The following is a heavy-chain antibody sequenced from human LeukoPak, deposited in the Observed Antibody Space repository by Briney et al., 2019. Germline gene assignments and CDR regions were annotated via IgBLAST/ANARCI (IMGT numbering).Heavy chain of an antibody. CDR2: IIPIFGTA. J-gene: IGHJ4*02. Sequence: SVKVSCKASGGTFSSYAISWVRQAPGQGLEWMGGIIPIFGTANYAQKFQGRVTITADESTSTAYMELSSLRSEDTAVYYCARSTTEIDYFDYWGQGTLVTVSS. CDR3: ARSTTEIDYFDY. CDR1: GGTFSSYA. D-gene: IGHD2-2*01. V-gene: IGHV1-69*13.